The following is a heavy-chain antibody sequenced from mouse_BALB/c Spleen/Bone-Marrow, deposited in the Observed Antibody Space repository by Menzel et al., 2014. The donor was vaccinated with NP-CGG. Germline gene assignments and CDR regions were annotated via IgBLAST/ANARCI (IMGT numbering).Heavy chain of an antibody. CDR3: ARYSYGSRGYYFDY. Sequence: VQLQQSGAELVKPGASVKLSCTASGFNIKDTYMHWVKQRPEQGVEWIGRIDPANGNTKYDPKFQGKATITADTSSNTAYLQLSSLTSEDTAVYYCARYSYGSRGYYFDYWGQGTTLTVSS. D-gene: IGHD1-1*01. CDR1: GFNIKDTY. CDR2: IDPANGNT. J-gene: IGHJ2*01. V-gene: IGHV14-3*02.